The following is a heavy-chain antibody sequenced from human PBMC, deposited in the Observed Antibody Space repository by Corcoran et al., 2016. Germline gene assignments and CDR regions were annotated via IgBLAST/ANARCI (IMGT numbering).Heavy chain of an antibody. Sequence: QVQLVESGGGVVKPGRSLRLSCAASGFTFSSYGMHWVRQAPGKGLEWVAVISYDGSNKYYADSVKGRFTISRDNSKNTLYLQMNSLRAEDAAVDYCANQHHSGYLSAFDIWGQGTMVTVSS. J-gene: IGHJ3*02. CDR2: ISYDGSNK. V-gene: IGHV3-30*18. CDR3: ANQHHSGYLSAFDI. CDR1: GFTFSSYG. D-gene: IGHD3-10*01.